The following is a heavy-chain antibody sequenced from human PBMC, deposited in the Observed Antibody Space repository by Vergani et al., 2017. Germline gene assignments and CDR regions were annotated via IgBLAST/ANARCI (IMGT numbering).Heavy chain of an antibody. CDR2: SYYSGST. CDR3: ARSSSWYGYFDY. J-gene: IGHJ4*02. CDR1: GGPISSGGYS. Sequence: QLQLQESGSGLVKPSQTLSLTCAVSGGPISSGGYSWSWLRQPPGKGLEWIGYSYYSGSTYYNPSLKSRVTISVDRSKNQFSLKLSSVTAADTAVYYCARSSSWYGYFDYWGQGTLVTVSS. D-gene: IGHD6-13*01. V-gene: IGHV4-30-2*01.